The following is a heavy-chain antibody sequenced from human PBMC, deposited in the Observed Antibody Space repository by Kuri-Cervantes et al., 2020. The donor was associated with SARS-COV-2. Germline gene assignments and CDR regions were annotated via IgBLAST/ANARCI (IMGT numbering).Heavy chain of an antibody. CDR3: ARDWTWQGGFDY. CDR1: GGSISSYY. D-gene: IGHD3/OR15-3a*01. Sequence: GSLRLSCTVSGGSISSYYWSWIRQPAGKGLEWIGRIYTSGSTNYNPSLKSRVTMSVDTSKNQFSLKLSSVTAADTAVYYCARDWTWQGGFDYWGQGTLVTVSS. V-gene: IGHV4-4*07. CDR2: IYTSGST. J-gene: IGHJ4*02.